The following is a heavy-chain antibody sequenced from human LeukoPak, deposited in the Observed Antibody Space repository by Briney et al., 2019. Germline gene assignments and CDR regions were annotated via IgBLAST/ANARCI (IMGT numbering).Heavy chain of an antibody. J-gene: IGHJ4*02. V-gene: IGHV3-7*01. CDR3: AKGGVVGTRYYFDS. CDR2: TKEDGSGS. Sequence: GGSLRLSCAASGFSSSYYWMSWVRQAPGKGLEWVANTKEDGSGSSYVDSVKGRFTISRDNAKNSLYLQMNSLGAEDTAVYYCAKGGVVGTRYYFDSWGQGTLVTVSS. CDR1: GFSSSYYW. D-gene: IGHD2-15*01.